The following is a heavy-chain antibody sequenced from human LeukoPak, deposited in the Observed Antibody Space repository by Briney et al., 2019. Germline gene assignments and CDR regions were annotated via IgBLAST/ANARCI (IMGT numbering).Heavy chain of an antibody. CDR3: ARDSSHNWNYNGVDY. CDR1: GGSISSGGYY. J-gene: IGHJ4*02. Sequence: SQTLSLTCTVSGGSISSGGYYWSWIRQPPGKGLEWIGYIYHSGSTYYNPSLKSRVTISVDRSKNQFSLKLSSVTAADTAVYYCARDSSHNWNYNGVDYWGQGTLVTVSS. V-gene: IGHV4-30-2*01. D-gene: IGHD1-7*01. CDR2: IYHSGST.